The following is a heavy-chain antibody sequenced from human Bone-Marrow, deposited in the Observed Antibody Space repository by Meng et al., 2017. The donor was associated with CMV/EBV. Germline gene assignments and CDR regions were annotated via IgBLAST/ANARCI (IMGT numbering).Heavy chain of an antibody. CDR2: IYSGGST. CDR3: ARDPPPEMATNRGFDY. J-gene: IGHJ4*02. Sequence: GESLKISCAASGFTVSSNYMSWVRQAPGKGLEWVSVIYSGGSTYYADSVKGRFTISRDNSKNTLYLQMNSLRAEDTAVYYCARDPPPEMATNRGFDYWGQGTLVTVSS. D-gene: IGHD5-24*01. CDR1: GFTVSSNY. V-gene: IGHV3-53*05.